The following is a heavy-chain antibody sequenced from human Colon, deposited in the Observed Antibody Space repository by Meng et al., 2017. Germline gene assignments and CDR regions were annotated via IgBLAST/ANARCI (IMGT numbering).Heavy chain of an antibody. Sequence: QPEAGPVLVGPAGTLSLTCAVCGGSISTDNWWIWVRQPPGKGLEWIGEIYQTGSTNYNSSLNSRVTISLDKPKNQFSLRLNSVTAADTAVYYCATSGCTSSTNCHAPLRWGQGTLVIVSS. CDR2: IYQTGST. D-gene: IGHD2-2*01. CDR3: ATSGCTSSTNCHAPLR. CDR1: GGSISTDNW. J-gene: IGHJ4*02. V-gene: IGHV4-4*02.